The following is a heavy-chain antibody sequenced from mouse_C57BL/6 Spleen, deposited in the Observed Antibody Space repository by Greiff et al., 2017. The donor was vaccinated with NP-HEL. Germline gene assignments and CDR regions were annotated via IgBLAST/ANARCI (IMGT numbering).Heavy chain of an antibody. Sequence: VQLQQSGAELVRPGTSVKVSCKASGYAFTNYLIEWVKQRPGQGLEWIGVINPGSGGTNYNEKFKGKATLTADKSSSTAYMQLSSLTSEDSAFYCCAFYSNGYWYFDVWGTGTTVTVSS. V-gene: IGHV1-54*01. D-gene: IGHD2-5*01. J-gene: IGHJ1*03. CDR1: GYAFTNYL. CDR3: AFYSNGYWYFDV. CDR2: INPGSGGT.